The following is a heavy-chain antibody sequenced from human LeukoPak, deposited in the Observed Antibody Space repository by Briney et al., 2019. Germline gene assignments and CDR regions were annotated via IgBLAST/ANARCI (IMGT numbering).Heavy chain of an antibody. CDR1: GFTFSSYS. V-gene: IGHV3-48*01. J-gene: IGHJ4*02. CDR2: ISSSRSTI. CDR3: AREYCSSTSCLYDY. D-gene: IGHD2-2*01. Sequence: AGGSLRLSCAASGFTFSSYSMNWVRQAPGKGLEWVSYISSSRSTIYYADSVKGRFTIPRDNAKNSLYLQMNSLRAEDTAVYYCAREYCSSTSCLYDYWGQGTLVTVSS.